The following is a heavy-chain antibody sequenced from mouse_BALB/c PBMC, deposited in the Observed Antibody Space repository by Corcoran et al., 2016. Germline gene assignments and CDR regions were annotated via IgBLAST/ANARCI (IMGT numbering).Heavy chain of an antibody. V-gene: IGHV1S136*01. CDR2: INPYNDGT. CDR3: ARLYPGIAMDY. CDR1: GHTFTSYV. J-gene: IGHJ4*01. Sequence: EVQLQQSGPELVKPGASVKMSCKASGHTFTSYVMHWVKQKPGQGLEWIGYINPYNDGTKYNEKFKGKATLPSDKSSSTAYMELSSLTSEDSAVYYCARLYPGIAMDYWGQGTSVTVSS.